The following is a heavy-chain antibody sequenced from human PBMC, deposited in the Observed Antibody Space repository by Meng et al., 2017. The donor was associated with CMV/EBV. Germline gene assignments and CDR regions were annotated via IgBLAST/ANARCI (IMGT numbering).Heavy chain of an antibody. CDR3: ARSLIVVVPAALGQYYYYGMDV. J-gene: IGHJ6*02. CDR1: GDSFSSNSAA. Sequence: SETLSLTCAISGDSFSSNSAAWSWIRQSPSRGLEWLGRTYYRSKWYNDYAVSVKSRITINPDTSKNQFSLQLNSVTPEDTAVYYCARSLIVVVPAALGQYYYYGMDVWGQGTTVTVSS. V-gene: IGHV6-1*01. CDR2: TYYRSKWYN. D-gene: IGHD2-2*01.